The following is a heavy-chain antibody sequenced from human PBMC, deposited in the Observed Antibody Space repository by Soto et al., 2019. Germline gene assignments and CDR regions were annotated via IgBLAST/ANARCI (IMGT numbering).Heavy chain of an antibody. CDR2: LYTYVDP. Sequence: GSLRLSCSTSGFILGTNYMTWVRQSPGKGPDCVAILYTYVDPFHASPVNGRFSIFRDDSKNMLVLQINRTRVADPAVYDCVRDGPQYVAALGYWGHGTLVTVSS. J-gene: IGHJ4*01. CDR3: VRDGPQYVAALGY. D-gene: IGHD3-10*02. CDR1: GFILGTNY. V-gene: IGHV3-66*03.